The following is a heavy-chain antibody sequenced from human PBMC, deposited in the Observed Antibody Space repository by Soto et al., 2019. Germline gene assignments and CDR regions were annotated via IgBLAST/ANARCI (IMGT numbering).Heavy chain of an antibody. D-gene: IGHD2-15*01. CDR3: ARVGYCSGGSCYEDYYYYYMDV. CDR2: IYYSGST. V-gene: IGHV4-59*01. Sequence: PSETLSLTCTVSGGSISSYYWSWIRQPPGKGLEWIGYIYYSGSTNYNPSLKSRVTISVDTSKNQFSLKLSSVTAADTAVYYCARVGYCSGGSCYEDYYYYYMDVWGKGTTVTVS. CDR1: GGSISSYY. J-gene: IGHJ6*03.